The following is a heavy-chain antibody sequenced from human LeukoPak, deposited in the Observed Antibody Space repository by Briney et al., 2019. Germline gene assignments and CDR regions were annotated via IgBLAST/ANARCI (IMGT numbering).Heavy chain of an antibody. D-gene: IGHD3-22*01. CDR1: GFTFSSYG. Sequence: GGSLRLSCAASGFTFSSYGMHWVRQAPGKWLEWVAFIRYDGSNKYYADSVKGRFTISRDNSKNTLYLQMNSLRAEDTAVYYCAGETYYYDSSGYFDYWGQGTLVTVSS. CDR3: AGETYYYDSSGYFDY. CDR2: IRYDGSNK. J-gene: IGHJ4*02. V-gene: IGHV3-30*02.